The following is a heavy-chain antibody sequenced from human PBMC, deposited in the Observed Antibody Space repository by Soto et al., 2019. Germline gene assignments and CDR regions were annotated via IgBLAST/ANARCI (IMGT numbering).Heavy chain of an antibody. J-gene: IGHJ4*02. Sequence: KSSETLSLTCTVSGGSIISGDYYWIWIRQPPGKGLEWIGYIYYSGSTYYNPSLKSRVTISVDTSKNQFSLKLSSVTAADTAVYYCAVVWFGEFGYWGQGTLVTVSS. CDR2: IYYSGST. D-gene: IGHD3-10*01. CDR1: GGSIISGDYY. V-gene: IGHV4-30-4*01. CDR3: AVVWFGEFGY.